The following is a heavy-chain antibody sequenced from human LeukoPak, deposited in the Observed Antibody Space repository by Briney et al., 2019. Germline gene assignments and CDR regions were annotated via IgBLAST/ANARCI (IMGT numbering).Heavy chain of an antibody. CDR1: GYTFNNYN. CDR3: ARGMGVLVPAATWFDP. J-gene: IGHJ5*02. Sequence: ASVKVSCKASGYTFNNYNIHWLRQAPGQGLEWMGIVNPGGDSTNYAQDFQGRLTLTGDTSTSTVYMELSSLRSDDTAVYYCARGMGVLVPAATWFDPWGQGTLVTVSS. CDR2: VNPGGDST. D-gene: IGHD2-2*01. V-gene: IGHV1-46*02.